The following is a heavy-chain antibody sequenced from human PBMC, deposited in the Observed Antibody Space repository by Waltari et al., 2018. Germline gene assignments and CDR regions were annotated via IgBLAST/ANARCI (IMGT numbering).Heavy chain of an antibody. V-gene: IGHV1-69*14. D-gene: IGHD2-2*01. J-gene: IGHJ6*03. CDR1: GGTFSNDG. CDR3: ARGSASSYSYFYYMDV. Sequence: QVQLVQSGAEVKKPGSSVTVSCKASGGTFSNDGISWVRQAPGQGLEWMGGIIPIFGTADYAQKFQGRVTFTADKSTSTAYVELSSLRSEDTAVYYCARGSASSYSYFYYMDVWGNGTTVTVSS. CDR2: IIPIFGTA.